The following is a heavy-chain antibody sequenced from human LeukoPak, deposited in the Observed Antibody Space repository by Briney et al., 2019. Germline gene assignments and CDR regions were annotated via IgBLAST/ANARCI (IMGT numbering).Heavy chain of an antibody. CDR2: ISGSGGST. CDR3: AKDSDCPSAGCYDYYYYYMDV. Sequence: GGSLRLSCAASGFIFSSYAMSWVRQAPGKGLEWVSTISGSGGSTYYADSVKGRFTISRDNSKNTLYLQMNSLRAADTSVYYCAKDSDCPSAGCYDYYYYYMDVWGKGTTVTVSS. V-gene: IGHV3-23*01. CDR1: GFIFSSYA. J-gene: IGHJ6*03. D-gene: IGHD2-2*01.